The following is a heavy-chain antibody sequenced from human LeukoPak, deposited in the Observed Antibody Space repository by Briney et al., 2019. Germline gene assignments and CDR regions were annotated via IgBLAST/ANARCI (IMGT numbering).Heavy chain of an antibody. CDR1: GYTFTSYY. J-gene: IGHJ4*02. V-gene: IGHV1-46*01. Sequence: ASVKVSCKASGYTFTSYYMHWVRQAPGEGLEWMGIINPTGGSTSYAQKFQGRVTMTRDTSTSTVYMELSSLRSEDTAVFYCAREIGPRQLHLWGSAFDYWGQGTLVTVSS. D-gene: IGHD5-18*01. CDR3: AREIGPRQLHLWGSAFDY. CDR2: INPTGGST.